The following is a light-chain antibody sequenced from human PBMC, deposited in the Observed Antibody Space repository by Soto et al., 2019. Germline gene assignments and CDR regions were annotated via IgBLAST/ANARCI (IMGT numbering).Light chain of an antibody. J-gene: IGKJ5*01. CDR3: QQYDNLPIT. CDR2: DAS. CDR1: QDISNY. V-gene: IGKV1-33*01. Sequence: DIQMTQSPSSLSASVGDRVTITCQASQDISNYLNWYQQKPGKAPKLLIYDASNLETGVPSRFSGSGSGTDFAFTISSLQPEDIATYYCQQYDNLPITFGQGTLLDIK.